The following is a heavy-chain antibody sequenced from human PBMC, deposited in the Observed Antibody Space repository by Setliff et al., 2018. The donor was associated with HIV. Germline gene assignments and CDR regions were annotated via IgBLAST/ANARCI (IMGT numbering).Heavy chain of an antibody. Sequence: ASVKVSCKASGYTFTSYGISWVRQAPGQGLEWMGWISAYNGNTNYAQKLQGRVTMTTDTSTSTIYMELTSLRSDDTAVYYCARWSCGRATCYDSPYNWFEPWGQGTLVTVSS. D-gene: IGHD2-2*01. V-gene: IGHV1-18*01. J-gene: IGHJ5*02. CDR2: ISAYNGNT. CDR3: ARWSCGRATCYDSPYNWFEP. CDR1: GYTFTSYG.